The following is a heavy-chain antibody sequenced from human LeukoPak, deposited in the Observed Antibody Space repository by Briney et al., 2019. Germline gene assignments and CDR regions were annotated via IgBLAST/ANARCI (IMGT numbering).Heavy chain of an antibody. J-gene: IGHJ4*02. CDR3: ARAGGFFSPFGY. V-gene: IGHV4-31*03. D-gene: IGHD3-3*01. CDR1: GGTISSGGYY. Sequence: SETLSLTCTVSGGTISSGGYYWSWIRQHPGKGLEWIGYIYYSGSTYYNPSLKSRVTISVDTSKNQFSLKLSSVTAADTAVYYCARAGGFFSPFGYWGQGTLVTVSS. CDR2: IYYSGST.